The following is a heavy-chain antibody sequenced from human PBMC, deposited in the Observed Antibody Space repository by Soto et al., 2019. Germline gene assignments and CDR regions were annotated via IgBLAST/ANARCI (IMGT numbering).Heavy chain of an antibody. J-gene: IGHJ4*02. D-gene: IGHD6-13*01. CDR2: ISGTGVST. Sequence: PGGSLRLSCAASGFTFTTYALIWVRQAPGKGLEWVSGISGTGVSTYHADSVKGRFTISRDNPRNTLYLQMNALRAEDTAVYYCAKQAPHTTSWALTDFWGQGALVTVSS. V-gene: IGHV3-23*01. CDR3: AKQAPHTTSWALTDF. CDR1: GFTFTTYA.